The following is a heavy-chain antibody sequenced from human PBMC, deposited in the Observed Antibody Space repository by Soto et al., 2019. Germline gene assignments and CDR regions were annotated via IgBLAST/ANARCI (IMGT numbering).Heavy chain of an antibody. CDR1: GGTFSSYT. CDR2: IIPILGIA. J-gene: IGHJ5*02. V-gene: IGHV1-69*02. Sequence: SVKVSCKASGGTFSSYTISWVRQAPGQGLEWMGRIIPILGIANYAQKFQGRVTITGDKSASTAYMELSSLRSEDTAVYYCARGPLSGVATIWDYGNWLDPWGQGSLVTVSS. D-gene: IGHD5-12*01. CDR3: ARGPLSGVATIWDYGNWLDP.